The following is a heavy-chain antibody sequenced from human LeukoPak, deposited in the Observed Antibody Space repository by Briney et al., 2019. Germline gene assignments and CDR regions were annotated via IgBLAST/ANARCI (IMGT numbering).Heavy chain of an antibody. J-gene: IGHJ4*02. Sequence: GESLKISCKGAGYTFTSYWIAWVRQMPGKGLEWMGVIYPGDSDTRYSPSFQGQVTTSADKSISTAYLQWSSLKASDTAIYYCARAEIIAARPVWFDYWGQGALVTVSS. CDR3: ARAEIIAARPVWFDY. CDR2: IYPGDSDT. V-gene: IGHV5-51*01. D-gene: IGHD6-6*01. CDR1: GYTFTSYW.